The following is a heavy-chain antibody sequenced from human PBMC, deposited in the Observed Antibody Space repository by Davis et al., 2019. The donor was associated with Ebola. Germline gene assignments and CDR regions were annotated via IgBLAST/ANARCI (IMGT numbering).Heavy chain of an antibody. D-gene: IGHD3-3*01. CDR3: ARQCGHHDVWGGYFCGLGDS. V-gene: IGHV4-61*01. CDR2: IFYSGSSPYSGST. Sequence: MPSETLSLTCTVSGGSVSSGSCYWSWIRQSLGKGLEWIGNIFYSGSSPYSGSTNYHSSLKSRIFISVDTSKNQFSLKLNSVTAADTAVYYCARQCGHHDVWGGYFCGLGDSWGQGTLVTVTS. CDR1: GGSVSSGSCY. J-gene: IGHJ5*01.